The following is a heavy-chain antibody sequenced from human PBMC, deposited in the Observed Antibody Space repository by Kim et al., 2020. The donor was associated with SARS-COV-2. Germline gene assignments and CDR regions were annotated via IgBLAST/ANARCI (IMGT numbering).Heavy chain of an antibody. D-gene: IGHD4-17*01. CDR3: ARDADYGGNFPNWYFDL. CDR1: GGSISSGGYY. CDR2: IYYSGST. Sequence: SETLSLTCTVSGGSISSGGYYWSWIRQHPGKGLEWIGYIYYSGSTYYNPSLKSRVTISVDTSKNQFSLKLSSVTAADTAVYYCARDADYGGNFPNWYFDLWGRGTLGTVSS. V-gene: IGHV4-31*03. J-gene: IGHJ2*01.